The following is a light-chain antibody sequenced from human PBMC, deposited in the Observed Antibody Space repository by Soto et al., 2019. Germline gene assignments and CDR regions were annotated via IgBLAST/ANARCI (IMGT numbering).Light chain of an antibody. CDR3: SSYTSSSTLV. CDR2: EVS. CDR1: SSYVGGHNY. V-gene: IGLV2-14*01. J-gene: IGLJ2*01. Sequence: QCALTQPASVSGSPGQSITISCTGTSSYVGGHNYVSWFQQHPGTAPKLMIDEVSNRPSGSANRFSGSKSGNTPSLTISGLQAEDEDDYYFSSYTSSSTLVLGGGTKVTV.